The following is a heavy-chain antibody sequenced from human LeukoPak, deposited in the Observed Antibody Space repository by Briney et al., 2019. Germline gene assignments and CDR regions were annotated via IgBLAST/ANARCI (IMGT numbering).Heavy chain of an antibody. CDR3: ARAYYYDSSGYPYGMDV. D-gene: IGHD3-22*01. CDR1: GFTFSSYW. CDR2: IKQDGSEK. Sequence: PGGSLRLSCAASGFTFSSYWMSWGRQAPGKGLDWVANIKQDGSEKYYVDSVKGRFTTSRDNAKNSLYLQMNSLRAEDTAVYYCARAYYYDSSGYPYGMDVWGQGTTVTVSS. J-gene: IGHJ6*02. V-gene: IGHV3-7*01.